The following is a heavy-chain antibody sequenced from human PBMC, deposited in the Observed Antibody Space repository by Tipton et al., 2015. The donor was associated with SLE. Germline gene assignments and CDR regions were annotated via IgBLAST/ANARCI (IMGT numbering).Heavy chain of an antibody. CDR1: GFTFDNYA. D-gene: IGHD3-10*01. V-gene: IGHV3-9*01. Sequence: SLRLSCAASGFTFDNYAMHWVRQVPGKGLEWVSGISWDSDDVNYADSVKGRFTISRDNAKNSLYLQMNSLKIEDTALYYCAKDMDYFGSQSTLDYWGQGILVTVSS. J-gene: IGHJ4*02. CDR3: AKDMDYFGSQSTLDY. CDR2: ISWDSDDV.